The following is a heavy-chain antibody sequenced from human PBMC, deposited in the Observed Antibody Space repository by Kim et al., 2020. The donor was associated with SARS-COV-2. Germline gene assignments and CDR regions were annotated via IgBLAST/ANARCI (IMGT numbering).Heavy chain of an antibody. Sequence: SVKVSCKASGGTFSSYAISWVRQAPGQGLEWMGGIIPIFGTANYAQKFQGRVTITADESTSTAYMELSSLRSEDTAVYYCARVVVMGPNWFDPWGQGTLVTVSS. J-gene: IGHJ5*02. CDR3: ARVVVMGPNWFDP. CDR1: GGTFSSYA. D-gene: IGHD3-22*01. CDR2: IIPIFGTA. V-gene: IGHV1-69*13.